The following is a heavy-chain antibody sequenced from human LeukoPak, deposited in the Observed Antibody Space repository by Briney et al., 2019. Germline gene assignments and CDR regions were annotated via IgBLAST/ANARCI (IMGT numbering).Heavy chain of an antibody. D-gene: IGHD4-23*01. CDR3: AREDTVVTPYYYYYMDV. CDR2: ISSSDSTI. J-gene: IGHJ6*03. CDR1: GFTFSDYY. V-gene: IGHV3-11*04. Sequence: GGSLRLSCAASGFTFSDYYMSWIRQAPGKGLEWVSYISSSDSTIYYADSVKGRFTISRDNSKNTLYLQMNSLRAEDTAVYYCAREDTVVTPYYYYYMDVWGKGTTVTVSS.